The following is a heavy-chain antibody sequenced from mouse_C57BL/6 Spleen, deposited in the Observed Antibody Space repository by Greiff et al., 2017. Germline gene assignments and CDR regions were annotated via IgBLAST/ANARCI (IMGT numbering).Heavy chain of an antibody. V-gene: IGHV5-17*01. Sequence: EVMLVESGGGLVKPGGSLKLSCAASGFTFSDYGMHWVRQAPEKGLEWVAYISSGSSTIYYADTVKGRFTISRDNAKNTLFLQMTSLRSEDTAMYYCARRNWFYYAMDYWGQGTSVTVCS. D-gene: IGHD4-1*01. J-gene: IGHJ4*01. CDR2: ISSGSSTI. CDR1: GFTFSDYG. CDR3: ARRNWFYYAMDY.